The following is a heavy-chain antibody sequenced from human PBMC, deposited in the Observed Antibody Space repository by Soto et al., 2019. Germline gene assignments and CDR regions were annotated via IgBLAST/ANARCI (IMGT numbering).Heavy chain of an antibody. CDR2: INPSGASA. Sequence: QVQLVQSGAEVKKPGASVKLSCKASGNTFNTYYIHWLRQAPGQGLQWMGVINPSGASASYAQKFQGRVTVTRDTSTSTVYMELSSLRSEDTAVYYCATEYSAYQRQHIFDIWGQGTLVTVSS. J-gene: IGHJ3*02. CDR3: ATEYSAYQRQHIFDI. V-gene: IGHV1-46*03. CDR1: GNTFNTYY. D-gene: IGHD5-12*01.